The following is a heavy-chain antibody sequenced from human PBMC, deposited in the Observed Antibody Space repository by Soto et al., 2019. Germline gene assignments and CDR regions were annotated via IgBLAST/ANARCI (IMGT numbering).Heavy chain of an antibody. CDR3: ARSEQLGNAFDI. D-gene: IGHD6-6*01. CDR2: IWYDGSNK. V-gene: IGHV3-33*01. CDR1: GFTFSSYG. J-gene: IGHJ3*02. Sequence: QVQLVESGGGVVQPGRSLRLSCAASGFTFSSYGMHWVRQAPGKGLEWVAVIWYDGSNKYYADSVKGRFTISRDNSKNTLYLQMNSLRAEDTAVYYCARSEQLGNAFDIWGQGTMVTVSS.